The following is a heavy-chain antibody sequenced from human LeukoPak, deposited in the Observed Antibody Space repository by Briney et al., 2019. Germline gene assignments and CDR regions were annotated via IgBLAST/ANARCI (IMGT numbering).Heavy chain of an antibody. Sequence: SETLSLTCAVYGGSFSGYYWSWIRQPPGKGLAWIGEINHSGSTNYNPSLKSRVTISVDTSKNQFSLKLSSVTAADMAVYYCARSRIQLWLRVFDYWGQGTLVTVSS. CDR1: GGSFSGYY. J-gene: IGHJ4*02. V-gene: IGHV4-34*01. CDR3: ARSRIQLWLRVFDY. D-gene: IGHD5-18*01. CDR2: INHSGST.